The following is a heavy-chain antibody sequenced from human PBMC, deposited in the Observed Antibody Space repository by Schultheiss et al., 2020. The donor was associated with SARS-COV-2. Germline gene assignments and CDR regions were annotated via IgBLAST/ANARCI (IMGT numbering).Heavy chain of an antibody. CDR3: ARRTYYDFWSGQTDWYFDL. V-gene: IGHV4-30-4*01. Sequence: LRLSCTVSGGSIRSGESYWSWIRQSPGKGLEWIGYIDYSGRIFYNPSLKSRLTISVDTSKNQFSLKLSSVTAADTAVYYCARRTYYDFWSGQTDWYFDLWGRGTLVTVSS. CDR2: IDYSGRI. CDR1: GGSIRSGESY. J-gene: IGHJ2*01. D-gene: IGHD3-3*01.